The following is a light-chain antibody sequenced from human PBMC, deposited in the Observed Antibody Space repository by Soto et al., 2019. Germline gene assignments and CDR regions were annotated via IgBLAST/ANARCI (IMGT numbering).Light chain of an antibody. CDR1: QTISKM. CDR3: QYRSNWSPGT. Sequence: EIVLTQSPGTLSLSPGEKATLSCRANQTISKMLAWYQQKPGQAPRRLIYDASNRATGIPARFSGSGSGTDFTLTISSREHEDVAVYNCQYRSNWSPGTFGQGTRLEIK. CDR2: DAS. J-gene: IGKJ5*01. V-gene: IGKV3-11*01.